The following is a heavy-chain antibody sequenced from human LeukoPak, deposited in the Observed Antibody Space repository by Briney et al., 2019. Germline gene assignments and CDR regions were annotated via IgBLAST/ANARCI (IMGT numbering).Heavy chain of an antibody. J-gene: IGHJ3*02. CDR2: INPDSGGT. CDR1: GYIFTGYY. Sequence: ASVKVSCKASGYIFTGYYIHWVRQAPGQGLEWMGWINPDSGGTNYAQKFQGRVTMTRDTSISTAYMELSRLRSDDTAVFYCARARGRATSQYNAFDIWGQGTMVTVSS. CDR3: ARARGRATSQYNAFDI. V-gene: IGHV1-2*02. D-gene: IGHD2/OR15-2a*01.